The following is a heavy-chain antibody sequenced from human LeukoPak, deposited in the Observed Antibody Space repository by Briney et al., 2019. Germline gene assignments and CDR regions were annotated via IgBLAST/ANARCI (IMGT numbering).Heavy chain of an antibody. D-gene: IGHD6-13*01. Sequence: SETLSLTCTVSGGSISSSSYYWGWHRQPPGKGLEWIGSNYDSGNTYDNPSLKSRVTISVDTSKNQYYLKLRSVTAAYRGVSYCAKVPRGGTVAAGTTEYYFEYWGQRTLGTASS. V-gene: IGHV4-39*07. CDR3: AKVPRGGTVAAGTTEYYFEY. CDR2: NYDSGNT. CDR1: GGSISSSSYY. J-gene: IGHJ4*02.